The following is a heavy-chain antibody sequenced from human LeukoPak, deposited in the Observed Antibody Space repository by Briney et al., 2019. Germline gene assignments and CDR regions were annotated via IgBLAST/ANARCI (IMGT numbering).Heavy chain of an antibody. Sequence: GGSLRLSCAGSGFSVSNYYMNWVRQAPGKGLEWDSSLGGGGETFYADSVKGRFTLSRDESRNTVYLQMNNLRVEDTAVYFCAKANWISSADAVVWGQGTLVTVSS. V-gene: IGHV3-53*01. CDR2: LGGGGET. CDR1: GFSVSNYY. D-gene: IGHD2-2*03. CDR3: AKANWISSADAVV. J-gene: IGHJ4*02.